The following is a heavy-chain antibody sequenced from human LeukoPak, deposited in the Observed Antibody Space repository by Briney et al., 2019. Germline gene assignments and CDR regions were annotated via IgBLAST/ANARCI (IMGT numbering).Heavy chain of an antibody. V-gene: IGHV3-48*04. CDR1: GFTFSSYS. CDR3: ARDRGGSYSAIDY. CDR2: ISSSSSTI. J-gene: IGHJ4*02. Sequence: GGSLRLSCAASGFTFSSYSMNWVRQAPGKGLEWVSFISSSSSTIYYAGSVKGRFTIPRDNAKNSLYLQMNSLRAEDTAVYYCARDRGGSYSAIDYWGQGTLVTVSS. D-gene: IGHD1-26*01.